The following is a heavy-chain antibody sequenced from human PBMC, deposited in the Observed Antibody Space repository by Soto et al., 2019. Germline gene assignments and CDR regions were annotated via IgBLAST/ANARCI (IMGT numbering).Heavy chain of an antibody. CDR3: ASGIQLWLRRINNGYSV. CDR2: IIPMFGTA. Sequence: QVQLVQSGAEVKKPESSVKVSCKAPGGTFSTYAISWVRQAPGQGLEWMGGIIPMFGTANYAQRFQDRVTITADEATNTVYMELSSLRSESTAVYFCASGIQLWLRRINNGYSVWGQGTLVTVSS. CDR1: GGTFSTYA. D-gene: IGHD5-18*01. J-gene: IGHJ4*02. V-gene: IGHV1-69*12.